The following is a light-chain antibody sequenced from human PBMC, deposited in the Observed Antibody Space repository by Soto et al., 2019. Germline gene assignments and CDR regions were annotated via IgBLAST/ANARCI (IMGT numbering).Light chain of an antibody. CDR2: EVD. V-gene: IGLV2-23*02. CDR1: TSDVGIYNL. J-gene: IGLJ3*02. CDR3: SSYAGRRWV. Sequence: QSVLTQPASVSGSPGQSITISCSGTTSDVGIYNLVSWYQQHPGKAPTLVIYEVDKRPSGVSNRFSGSRSGNTASLTISGLQSEDEADYYCSSYAGRRWVFGGGTKLTVL.